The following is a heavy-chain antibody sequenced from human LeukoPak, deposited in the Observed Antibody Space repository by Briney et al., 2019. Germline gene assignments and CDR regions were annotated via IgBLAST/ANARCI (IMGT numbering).Heavy chain of an antibody. CDR1: GFTFSSYA. Sequence: GASLRLSCAASGFTFSSYAMSWVRQAPGKGLEWVSAISGSGGSTYYADSVKGRFTISRDNSKNTLYLQMNSLRAEDAAVYYCAKFMGSRVCDYWGQGTLVTVSS. V-gene: IGHV3-23*01. CDR2: ISGSGGST. CDR3: AKFMGSRVCDY. J-gene: IGHJ4*02. D-gene: IGHD6-13*01.